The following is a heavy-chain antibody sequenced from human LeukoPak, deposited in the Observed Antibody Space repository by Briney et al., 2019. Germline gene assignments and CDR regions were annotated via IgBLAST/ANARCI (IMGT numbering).Heavy chain of an antibody. CDR2: IYHSGST. J-gene: IGHJ4*02. CDR1: GYSISSGYY. D-gene: IGHD6-19*01. CDR3: ARQDSSGWYKDY. V-gene: IGHV4-38-2*02. Sequence: SETLSLTCTVSGYSISSGYYWGWIRQPPGKGLEWIGSIYHSGSTYYNPSLKSRVTISVDTSKNQFSLKLSSVTAADTAVYYCARQDSSGWYKDYWGQGTLVTVSS.